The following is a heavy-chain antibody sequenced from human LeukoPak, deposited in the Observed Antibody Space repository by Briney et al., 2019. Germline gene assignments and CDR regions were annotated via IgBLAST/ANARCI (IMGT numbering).Heavy chain of an antibody. CDR3: ARDTRGDNWFDP. CDR2: ISSSSSYI. D-gene: IGHD1-1*01. V-gene: IGHV3-21*01. Sequence: PGGSLRLSCAASGFTFSSYSMNWVRQAPGKGLEWDSSISSSSSYIYYADSVKGRFTISRDNAKNSLYLQMNSLRAEDTAVYYCARDTRGDNWFDPWGQGTLVTVSS. J-gene: IGHJ5*02. CDR1: GFTFSSYS.